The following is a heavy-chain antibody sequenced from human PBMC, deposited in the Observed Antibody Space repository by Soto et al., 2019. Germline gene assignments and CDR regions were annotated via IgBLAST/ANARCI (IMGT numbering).Heavy chain of an antibody. D-gene: IGHD2-2*01. V-gene: IGHV6-1*01. CDR1: GDSVSTNSPA. CDR2: TYYRSKWYK. J-gene: IGHJ6*02. Sequence: PSQTLSLTCAISGDSVSTNSPAWNWIRQSPSRGLEWLGRTYYRSKWYKDHAVSVKSRITINPDTSQNQSSLQLNSVTPEDMAVYYCGRDLKYQRLRRDYYDGMDVWGQGTTVIVSS. CDR3: GRDLKYQRLRRDYYDGMDV.